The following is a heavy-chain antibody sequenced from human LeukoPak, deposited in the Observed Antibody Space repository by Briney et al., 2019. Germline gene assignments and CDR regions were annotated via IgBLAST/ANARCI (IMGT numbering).Heavy chain of an antibody. V-gene: IGHV4-34*01. CDR1: GGSFSGYY. J-gene: IGHJ4*02. Sequence: SETLSLTCAVYGGSFSGYYWSWIRQPPGKGLEWIGEINHSGSTNYNPSLKSRVTISVDTSKNQFSLKLSSVTAADTAVYYCARVLMITFGGVIVSDYCDYWGQGNLVTVSS. D-gene: IGHD3-16*02. CDR2: INHSGST. CDR3: ARVLMITFGGVIVSDYCDY.